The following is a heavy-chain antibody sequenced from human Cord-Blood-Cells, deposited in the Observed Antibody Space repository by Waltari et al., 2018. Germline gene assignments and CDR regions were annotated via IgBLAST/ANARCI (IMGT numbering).Heavy chain of an antibody. J-gene: IGHJ4*02. V-gene: IGHV4-34*01. D-gene: IGHD2-15*01. CDR2: INHIGST. CDR1: GGSFSGYY. CDR3: ARGGVVAKFDY. Sequence: QVQLQQWGAGLLKPSETLSLTCAVYGGSFSGYYWSWIRQPPGKGLEWIGEINHIGSTNYNPSLKSRVTISVDTSKNQFSLKLSSVTAADTAVYYCARGGVVAKFDYWGQGTLVTVSS.